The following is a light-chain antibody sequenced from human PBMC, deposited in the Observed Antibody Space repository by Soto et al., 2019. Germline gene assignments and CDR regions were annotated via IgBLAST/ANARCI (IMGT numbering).Light chain of an antibody. Sequence: EIVLTQSPGTLSLSPGERATLSCRASQSVSSSYLAWYQQKPGQAPRLLIYGASSRATGIPDRFSGSGSGTEFTFTISRLEPEDFAVYYCQQYGSSPETFGQGTKVEIK. CDR2: GAS. J-gene: IGKJ1*01. CDR3: QQYGSSPET. V-gene: IGKV3-20*01. CDR1: QSVSSSY.